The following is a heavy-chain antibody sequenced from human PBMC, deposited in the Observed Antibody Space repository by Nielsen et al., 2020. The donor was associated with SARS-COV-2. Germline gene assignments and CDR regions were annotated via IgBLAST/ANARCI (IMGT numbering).Heavy chain of an antibody. CDR1: GFTFDDYA. CDR3: AKVDGYSSLDY. Sequence: GGSLRPSCAASGFTFDDYAMHWVRQAPGKGLEWVSGISWNSGSIGYADSVKGRFTISRDNAKNSLYLQMNSLRAEDTALYYCAKVDGYSSLDYWGQGTLVTVSS. CDR2: ISWNSGSI. V-gene: IGHV3-9*01. D-gene: IGHD5-12*01. J-gene: IGHJ4*02.